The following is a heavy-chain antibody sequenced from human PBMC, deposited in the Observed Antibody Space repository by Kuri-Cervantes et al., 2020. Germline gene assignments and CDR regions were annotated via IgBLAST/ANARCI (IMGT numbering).Heavy chain of an antibody. CDR2: FDPEDGET. V-gene: IGHV1-24*01. CDR3: ARNWGAVRYFDWYRVSPYYYYYGMDV. D-gene: IGHD3-9*01. J-gene: IGHJ6*02. Sequence: ASVKVSCKVSGYTLTELSMHWVRQAPGKGLEWMGGFDPEDGETIYAQKFQGRATMTEDTSTDTAYMELSSLRSEDTAVYYCARNWGAVRYFDWYRVSPYYYYYGMDVWGQGTTVTVSS. CDR1: GYTLTELS.